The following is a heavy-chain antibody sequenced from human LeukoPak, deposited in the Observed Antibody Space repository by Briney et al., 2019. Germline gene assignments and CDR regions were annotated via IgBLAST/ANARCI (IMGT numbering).Heavy chain of an antibody. J-gene: IGHJ6*02. D-gene: IGHD2-2*01. CDR1: GGSFSGYY. V-gene: IGHV4-34*01. CDR3: SGTAVGEDCSSTSCYGDYYGMDV. Sequence: SETLSLTCAVYGGSFSGYYWSWIRKPPGKGLERIGEINHSGSTNYNPSLKSRVTISVDTSKNQFSLKLSSVTAADTAVYSCSGTAVGEDCSSTSCYGDYYGMDVWGQGTTVTVSS. CDR2: INHSGST.